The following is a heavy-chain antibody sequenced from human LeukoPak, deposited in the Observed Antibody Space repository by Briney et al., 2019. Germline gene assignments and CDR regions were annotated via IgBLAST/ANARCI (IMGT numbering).Heavy chain of an antibody. CDR2: IVVGSGNT. CDR3: AADPSYSSGYRYYFDY. CDR1: GFTFISSA. D-gene: IGHD3-22*01. V-gene: IGHV1-58*01. Sequence: SVKVSCKTSGFTFISSAVQWVRQARGQRLEGIGWIVVGSGNTNYAQKFQERVTITRDMSTSTAYMELSSLRSEDTAVYYCAADPSYSSGYRYYFDYWGQGTLVTVSS. J-gene: IGHJ4*02.